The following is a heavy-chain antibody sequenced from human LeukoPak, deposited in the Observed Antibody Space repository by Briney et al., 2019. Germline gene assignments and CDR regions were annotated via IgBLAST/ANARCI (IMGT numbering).Heavy chain of an antibody. V-gene: IGHV1-8*02. Sequence: GASVKVSXKASGYTFTGYHIHWVRQATGQGLEWMGWMNPNSGNTGYAQKFQGRVTMTRNTSISTAYMELSSLRSEDTAVYYCARGDAYYYYYMDVWGKGTTVTVSS. J-gene: IGHJ6*03. CDR1: GYTFTGYH. CDR2: MNPNSGNT. CDR3: ARGDAYYYYYMDV.